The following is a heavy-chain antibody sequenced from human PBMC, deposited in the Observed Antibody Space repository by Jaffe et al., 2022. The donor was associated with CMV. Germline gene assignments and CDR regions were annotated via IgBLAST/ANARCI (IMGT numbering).Heavy chain of an antibody. CDR2: FDPEHGES. D-gene: IGHD3-3*01. CDR1: GYSLGELS. CDR3: ATEGTLTRFGVVPPLGNMDV. Sequence: QVQLEQSGTEVKKPGASVKVSCKVSGYSLGELSMNWVRQAPGKGLEWMGGFDPEHGESVYAQNFQGRMKMIADTSADTAYMELSSLKSDDTAVYYCATEGTLTRFGVVPPLGNMDVWGKGTTVIVSS. V-gene: IGHV1-24*01. J-gene: IGHJ6*04.